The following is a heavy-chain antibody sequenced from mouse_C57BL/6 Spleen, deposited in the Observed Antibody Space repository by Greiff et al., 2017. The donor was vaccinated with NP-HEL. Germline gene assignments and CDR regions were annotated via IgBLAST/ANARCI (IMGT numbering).Heavy chain of an antibody. CDR2: INPGSGGT. CDR1: GYAFTNYL. J-gene: IGHJ1*03. V-gene: IGHV1-54*01. CDR3: VAWYFDV. Sequence: VKLMESGAELVRPGTSVKVSCKASGYAFTNYLIEWVKQRPGQGLEWIGVINPGSGGTNYNEKFKGKATLTADKSSSTAYMQLSSLTSEDSAVYFCVAWYFDVWGTGTTVTVSS.